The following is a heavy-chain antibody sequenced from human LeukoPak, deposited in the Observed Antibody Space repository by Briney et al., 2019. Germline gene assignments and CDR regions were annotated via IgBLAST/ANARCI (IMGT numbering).Heavy chain of an antibody. J-gene: IGHJ3*02. CDR1: GFTFSNYG. Sequence: GGSLRLSCAASGFTFSNYGMHWVRQAPGKGLEWVAFIRFDGSNKYYADSVKGRFIISRDNSKNTLYLQMNSLRAEDTAVYYCARDNLASDVGSYGAFDIWGQGTMVTVSS. V-gene: IGHV3-30*02. CDR2: IRFDGSNK. CDR3: ARDNLASDVGSYGAFDI. D-gene: IGHD1-26*01.